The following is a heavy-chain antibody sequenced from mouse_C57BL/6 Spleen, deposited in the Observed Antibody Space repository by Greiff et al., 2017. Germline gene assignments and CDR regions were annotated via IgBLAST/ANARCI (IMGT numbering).Heavy chain of an antibody. Sequence: EVHLVESEGGLVQPGSTMKLSCTASGFTFSDYYMAWVRQVPEKGLEWVANINYDGSSTYYLDSLKSRFIISRDNAKNILYLQMSSLKSEDTATYYCTRGYYDYEDYAMDYWGQGTSVTVS. J-gene: IGHJ4*01. CDR2: INYDGSST. CDR3: TRGYYDYEDYAMDY. CDR1: GFTFSDYY. D-gene: IGHD2-4*01. V-gene: IGHV5-16*01.